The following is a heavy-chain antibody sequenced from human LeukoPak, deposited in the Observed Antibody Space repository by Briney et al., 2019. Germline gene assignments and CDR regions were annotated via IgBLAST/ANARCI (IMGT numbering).Heavy chain of an antibody. CDR1: GFTFSSYS. Sequence: GGSLRLSCAASGFTFSSYSMNWVRQAPGKGLEWVSSISSSSSYIYYADSVKGRFTISRDNAKNSLYLQMNSLRAEDTAVYYCARRRGPVYYGSGSSYFDYWGQGTLVTVSS. D-gene: IGHD3-10*01. CDR3: ARRRGPVYYGSGSSYFDY. CDR2: ISSSSSYI. J-gene: IGHJ4*02. V-gene: IGHV3-21*01.